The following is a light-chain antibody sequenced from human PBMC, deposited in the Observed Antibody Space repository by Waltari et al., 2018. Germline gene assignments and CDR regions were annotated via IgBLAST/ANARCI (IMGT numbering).Light chain of an antibody. CDR1: QSINNL. CDR2: KAS. J-gene: IGKJ2*01. V-gene: IGKV1-5*03. CDR3: QQYHYYPVT. Sequence: DIQMTQSPSTLSASVGDRVTITCRASQSINNLLTWYQQKPGKAPKVLIYKASGLESGVPSRFSGSGSGTEFTLTISSLQADDFATYYCQQYHYYPVTFGQGTKLEI.